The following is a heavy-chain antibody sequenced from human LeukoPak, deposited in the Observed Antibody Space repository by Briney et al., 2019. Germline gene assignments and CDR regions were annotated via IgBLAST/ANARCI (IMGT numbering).Heavy chain of an antibody. D-gene: IGHD1-7*01. V-gene: IGHV4-4*07. J-gene: IGHJ5*02. Sequence: SETLSLTCTVSGASIGSYYWSWIRQPAGKALEWIGRIYVTGSTTYNPSLESRVTMSLDTSKNHFSLKLRSVTAADTAVYYCARDSGTTGEVKFDPWGQGTLVTVSS. CDR3: ARDSGTTGEVKFDP. CDR1: GASIGSYY. CDR2: IYVTGST.